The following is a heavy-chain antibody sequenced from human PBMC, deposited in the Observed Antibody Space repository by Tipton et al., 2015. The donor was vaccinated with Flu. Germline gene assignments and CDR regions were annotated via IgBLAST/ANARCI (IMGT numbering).Heavy chain of an antibody. D-gene: IGHD3-3*01. CDR2: INHSGTT. J-gene: IGHJ4*02. V-gene: IGHV4-34*01. CDR1: GGSFSGYY. Sequence: TLSLTCAVYGGSFSGYYWSWIRQPPGKGLEWIGDINHSGTTNNNPSLRSRVTISVDTSKNQFSLKLNSVTAADTAVYCCARYMGYYDYWSGFYAYFDYWGQGNLVTVSS. CDR3: ARYMGYYDYWSGFYAYFDY.